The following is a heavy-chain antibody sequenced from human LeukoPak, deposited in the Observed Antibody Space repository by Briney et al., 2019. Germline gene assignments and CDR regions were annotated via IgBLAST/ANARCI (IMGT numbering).Heavy chain of an antibody. CDR2: IYTSGST. J-gene: IGHJ3*02. V-gene: IGHV4-4*07. D-gene: IGHD5-24*01. Sequence: SETLSLTCTVSGGSISSYYWSWIRQPAGKGLEWIGRIYTSGSTNYNPSLKSRVTMSVDTSKNQFSLKLSSVTAADTAVYYCARHGSWGMATMHDAFDIWGQGTMVTVSS. CDR1: GGSISSYY. CDR3: ARHGSWGMATMHDAFDI.